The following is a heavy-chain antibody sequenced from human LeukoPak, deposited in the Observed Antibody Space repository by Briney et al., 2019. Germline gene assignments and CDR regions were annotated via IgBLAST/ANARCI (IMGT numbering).Heavy chain of an antibody. CDR3: ASPTSGYYYGFDY. Sequence: ASVKVSCKASGYTFSSYYIHWVRQAPGHGLEWMGIINPSDGSTTYAQKFQGRVTMTRDTSTSTVYKELSSLRSEDTAVYYCASPTSGYYYGFDYWGQGTLVTVSS. CDR2: INPSDGST. J-gene: IGHJ4*02. CDR1: GYTFSSYY. V-gene: IGHV1-46*01. D-gene: IGHD3-22*01.